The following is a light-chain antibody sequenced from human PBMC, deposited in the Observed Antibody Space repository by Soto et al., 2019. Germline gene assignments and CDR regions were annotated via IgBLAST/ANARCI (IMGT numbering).Light chain of an antibody. CDR1: QSVSDS. CDR3: QQYDYSRT. J-gene: IGKJ2*01. V-gene: IGKV1-5*01. Sequence: DIQMNQSPSTLSASVGYTFTITCRASQSVSDSLSWYQVKPVEAPKLLIFDVSNLETGVPSRFSGSGSGTEFSLTIRGLQPDDFATYYCQQYDYSRTFGQGSMGDIK. CDR2: DVS.